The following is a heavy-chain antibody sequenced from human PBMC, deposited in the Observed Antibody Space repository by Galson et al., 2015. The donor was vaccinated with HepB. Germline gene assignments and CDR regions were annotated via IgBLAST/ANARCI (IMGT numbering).Heavy chain of an antibody. V-gene: IGHV3-15*01. CDR2: IKSKTDGGTT. J-gene: IGHJ3*02. CDR3: TTDWGDYYDSSGYTEGAFDI. Sequence: GLEWVGRIKSKTDGGTTDYAAPVKGRFTISRDDSKNTLYLQMNSLKTEDTAVYNCTTDWGDYYDSSGYTEGAFDIWGQGTMVTVSS. D-gene: IGHD3-22*01.